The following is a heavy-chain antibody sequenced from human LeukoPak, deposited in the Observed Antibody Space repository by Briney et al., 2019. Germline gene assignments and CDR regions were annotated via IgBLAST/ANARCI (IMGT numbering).Heavy chain of an antibody. D-gene: IGHD3-22*01. V-gene: IGHV4-34*01. CDR3: ARVTGYVIEDYFDY. Sequence: SETLSLTCAVYGGSFSGYYWSWIRQPPGKGLEWIGEINHSGSTNYNPSLKSRVTISVDTSRNQFSLKLSSVTAADTAMYYCARVTGYVIEDYFDYWGQGTLVTV. J-gene: IGHJ4*02. CDR1: GGSFSGYY. CDR2: INHSGST.